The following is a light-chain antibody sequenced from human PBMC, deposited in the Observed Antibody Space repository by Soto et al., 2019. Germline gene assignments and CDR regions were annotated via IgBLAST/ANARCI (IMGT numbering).Light chain of an antibody. J-gene: IGKJ4*01. CDR2: DAS. V-gene: IGKV3-11*01. CDR3: QQRSNWPPLT. Sequence: EIVLTQSPATLSLSPGERATLSCRASQSVSSYLAWYQQKPVQAPRLLLYDASNRATGIPARFSGSGSGTDFTLTSSSLEPEDFAVYYCQQRSNWPPLTVGGGTKVEIK. CDR1: QSVSSY.